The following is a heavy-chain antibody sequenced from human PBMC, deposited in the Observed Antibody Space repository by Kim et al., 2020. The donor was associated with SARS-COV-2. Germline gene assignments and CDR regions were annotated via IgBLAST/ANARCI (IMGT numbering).Heavy chain of an antibody. CDR1: GGSFSGYY. Sequence: SETLSLTCAVYGGSFSGYYWSWIRQPPGKGLEWIGEINHSGSTNYNPSLKSRVTISVDTSKNQFSLKLSSVTAADTAVYYCARGLVYGEEGWFDPWGQGTMVTVSS. D-gene: IGHD3-10*01. J-gene: IGHJ5*02. V-gene: IGHV4-34*01. CDR2: INHSGST. CDR3: ARGLVYGEEGWFDP.